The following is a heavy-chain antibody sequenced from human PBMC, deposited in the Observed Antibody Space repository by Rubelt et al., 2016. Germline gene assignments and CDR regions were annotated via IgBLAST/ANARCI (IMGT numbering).Heavy chain of an antibody. V-gene: IGHV4-34*01. CDR1: GGSFSGYY. CDR3: ARGLHCNWNLRL. CDR2: INHSGST. D-gene: IGHD1-1*01. Sequence: QVQLQQWGAGLLKPSETLSLTCAVYGGSFSGYYWSWIRQPPGKGLEWIGEINHSGSTNYNPSLKSRVTISVDTSKNQFSLRLSSVTAADTAVYYCARGLHCNWNLRLWGQGTLVTVSS. J-gene: IGHJ4*02.